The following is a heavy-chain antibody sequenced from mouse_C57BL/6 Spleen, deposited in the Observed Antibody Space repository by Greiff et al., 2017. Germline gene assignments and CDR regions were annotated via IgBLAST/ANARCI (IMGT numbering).Heavy chain of an antibody. V-gene: IGHV1-7*01. CDR2: INPSSGYT. D-gene: IGHD2-4*01. CDR1: GYTFTSYW. J-gene: IGHJ4*01. CDR3: ATPYDYDEGKHYAMDY. Sequence: QVQLQQSGAELAKPGASVKLSCKASGYTFTSYWMHWVQQRPGQGLEWIGYINPSSGYTKYNQKFKDKATLTADKSSSTAYMQLSSLTYEDSAVYYCATPYDYDEGKHYAMDYWGQGTSVTVSS.